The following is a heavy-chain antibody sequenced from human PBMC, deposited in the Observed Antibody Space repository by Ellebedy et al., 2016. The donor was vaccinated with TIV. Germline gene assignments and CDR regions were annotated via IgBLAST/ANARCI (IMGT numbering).Heavy chain of an antibody. CDR3: ARDESVYFDDRSGNYLDAFDI. Sequence: PGGSLRLSCAASGFTFSAYSMNWVRQAPGKGLEWVSSISGSGTNIHYADSVKGRVTISRDNARNSLYLQMNSLRAEDTAVYYCARDESVYFDDRSGNYLDAFDIWGQGTMVTVSS. CDR2: ISGSGTNI. V-gene: IGHV3-21*01. J-gene: IGHJ3*02. CDR1: GFTFSAYS. D-gene: IGHD3-22*01.